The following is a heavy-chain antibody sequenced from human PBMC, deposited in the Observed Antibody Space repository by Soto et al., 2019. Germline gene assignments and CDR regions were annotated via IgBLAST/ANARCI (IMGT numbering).Heavy chain of an antibody. D-gene: IGHD5-18*01. V-gene: IGHV3-23*01. Sequence: GGSLRLSCAASGFTFSSYAMSWVRQAPGKGLEWVSAISGSGGSTYYADSVKGRFTISRDNSKNTLYLQMNSLRAEDTAVYYCAKMGIQLWLTTLDYWGQGTLVTVSS. CDR2: ISGSGGST. J-gene: IGHJ4*02. CDR3: AKMGIQLWLTTLDY. CDR1: GFTFSSYA.